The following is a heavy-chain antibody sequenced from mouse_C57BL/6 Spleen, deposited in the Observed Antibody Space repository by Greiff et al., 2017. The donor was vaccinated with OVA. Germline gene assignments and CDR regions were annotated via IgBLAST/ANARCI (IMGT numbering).Heavy chain of an antibody. CDR1: GYTFTSYW. D-gene: IGHD1-1*01. Sequence: QVQLQQSGAELVKPGASVKLSCKASGYTFTSYWLHWVKQRPGQGLEWIGMIHPNSGSTNYNEKFKSKATLTVDKSSSTAYMQLSSLTSEDSAVYYCAREITTPLDYWGQGTSGTVSS. CDR3: AREITTPLDY. V-gene: IGHV1-64*01. CDR2: IHPNSGST. J-gene: IGHJ4*01.